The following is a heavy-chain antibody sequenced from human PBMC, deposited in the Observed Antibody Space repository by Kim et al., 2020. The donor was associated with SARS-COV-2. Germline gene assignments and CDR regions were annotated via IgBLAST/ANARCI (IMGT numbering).Heavy chain of an antibody. CDR1: GGSISSYY. D-gene: IGHD3-10*01. Sequence: SETLSLTCTVSGGSISSYYWSWIRQPPGKGLEWIGYIYYSGSTNYNPSLKSRVTISVDTSKNQFSLKLSSVTAADTAVYYCARARDAGGIWFGEFHDAFDIWGQGTMVTVSS. CDR3: ARARDAGGIWFGEFHDAFDI. V-gene: IGHV4-59*01. J-gene: IGHJ3*02. CDR2: IYYSGST.